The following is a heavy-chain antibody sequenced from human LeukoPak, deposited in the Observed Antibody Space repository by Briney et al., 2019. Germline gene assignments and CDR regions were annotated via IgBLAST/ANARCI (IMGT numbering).Heavy chain of an antibody. J-gene: IGHJ4*02. V-gene: IGHV3-21*01. CDR2: ISSSSSYI. Sequence: GGSLRLSCAASGFTFSSYSMNWVRKAPGKGLEWVSSISSSSSYIYYADSVKGRFTISRDNAKNSLYLQMNSLRAEDTAVYYCAREVDREGYFDYWGQGTLVTVSS. D-gene: IGHD3-22*01. CDR3: AREVDREGYFDY. CDR1: GFTFSSYS.